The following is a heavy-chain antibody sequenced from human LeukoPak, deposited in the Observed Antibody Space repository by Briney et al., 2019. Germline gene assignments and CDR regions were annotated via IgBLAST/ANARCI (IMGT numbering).Heavy chain of an antibody. Sequence: GGSLRLSCAASGFTFSNHALTWVRQTPGKGLDWVSSISVTSTTYYLDSVKGRFTISRDKSKNTLYLQMNSLEAEDTALYYCAKCNLDNCREGFDIWGQGTMVTVSS. CDR1: GFTFSNHA. J-gene: IGHJ3*02. V-gene: IGHV3-23*01. CDR2: ISVTSTT. D-gene: IGHD1-1*01. CDR3: AKCNLDNCREGFDI.